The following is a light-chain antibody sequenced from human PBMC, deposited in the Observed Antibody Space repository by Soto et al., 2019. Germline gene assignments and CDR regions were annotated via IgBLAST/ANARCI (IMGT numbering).Light chain of an antibody. J-gene: IGLJ1*01. Sequence: QSDLTQPASVSGSPGQSITISCTGTSSDIGDYNYVSWYQQHPGKAPKLVIYEVSNRPSGVSDRFSGSKSGNTASLIISGLQAEDEADYYCSSYRSSSSPYVFGTGTQLTVL. CDR3: SSYRSSSSPYV. CDR1: SSDIGDYNY. CDR2: EVS. V-gene: IGLV2-14*01.